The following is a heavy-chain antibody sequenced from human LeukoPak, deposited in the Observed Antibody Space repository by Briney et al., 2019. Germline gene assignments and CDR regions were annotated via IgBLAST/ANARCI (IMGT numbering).Heavy chain of an antibody. J-gene: IGHJ4*02. CDR3: ARFLVAVDLDY. Sequence: GGSLRLSCAASGFTFSNYWMSWVRQAPGKGLEWVANIKQDGSEKYYVDSVKGRFTISRDNAKNSLYQQMNSLRAEDTAVYYCARFLVAVDLDYWGQGTLVTVSS. V-gene: IGHV3-7*01. CDR1: GFTFSNYW. D-gene: IGHD6-19*01. CDR2: IKQDGSEK.